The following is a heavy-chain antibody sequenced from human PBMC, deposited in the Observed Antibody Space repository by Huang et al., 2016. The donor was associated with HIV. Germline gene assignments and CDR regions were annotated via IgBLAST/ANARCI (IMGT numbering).Heavy chain of an antibody. CDR3: AKDGADEEWDIDY. CDR2: ISYDGSNK. D-gene: IGHD1-26*01. J-gene: IGHJ4*02. CDR1: GFSFSTYG. V-gene: IGHV3-30*18. Sequence: VQLVESGGGVVQPGRSLRLACAASGFSFSTYGLHWVRQAPGKGREWVAVISYDGSNKYYAHSVKGRFTISRDNSENKVYLQMNSLRHEDTAVYYCAKDGADEEWDIDYWGQGTLVTVSS.